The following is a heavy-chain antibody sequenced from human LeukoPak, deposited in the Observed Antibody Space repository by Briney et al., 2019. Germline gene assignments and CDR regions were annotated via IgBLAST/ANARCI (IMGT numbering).Heavy chain of an antibody. J-gene: IGHJ4*02. CDR3: ASDRVLGSGSLDN. Sequence: GGPLTLSCTASGLIFSYFWMHLLRQAPGKGLVLVSSIRGDWDDTTYADSVNGRFTISRENAQNILYLQMNSLRVEDTAVYYCASDRVLGSGSLDNWGQGTLVTVSS. CDR1: GLIFSYFW. D-gene: IGHD3-10*01. CDR2: IRGDWDDT. V-gene: IGHV3-74*01.